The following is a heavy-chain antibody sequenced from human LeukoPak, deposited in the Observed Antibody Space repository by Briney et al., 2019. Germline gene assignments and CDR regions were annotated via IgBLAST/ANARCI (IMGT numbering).Heavy chain of an antibody. J-gene: IGHJ4*02. CDR3: AKDLSGSYSRGFDY. D-gene: IGHD1-26*01. CDR2: ISSSSSTI. V-gene: IGHV3-11*04. Sequence: PGGSLRLSCAASGFTFSDYYMSWIRQAPGKGLEWVSYISSSSSTIYYADSVKGRFTISRDNSKNTLYLQMNSLRAEDTAVYYCAKDLSGSYSRGFDYWGQGTLVTVSS. CDR1: GFTFSDYY.